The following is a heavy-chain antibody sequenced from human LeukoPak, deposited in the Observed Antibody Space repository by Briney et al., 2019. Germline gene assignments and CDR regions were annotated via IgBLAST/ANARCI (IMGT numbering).Heavy chain of an antibody. D-gene: IGHD6-6*01. Sequence: PAGSLTLSCAASGFTFSSYAMSWVRQAPGKGLEWVSGISGSGDYTYYADSAKGRFTISRDNSKNTLYLQMNSLRAEDTAGYYCVKGGTYSTSGLDYWGQGTLVAVSS. CDR2: ISGSGDYT. CDR1: GFTFSSYA. CDR3: VKGGTYSTSGLDY. V-gene: IGHV3-23*01. J-gene: IGHJ4*02.